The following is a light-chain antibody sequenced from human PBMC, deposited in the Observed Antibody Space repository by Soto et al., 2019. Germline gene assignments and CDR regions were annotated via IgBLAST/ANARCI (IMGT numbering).Light chain of an antibody. Sequence: EIILTQSPDTLSLSPGERATLSCRASQTVSSNYLAWCQQKPGQAPRLLIYGASTRATGIPARFSGSGSGTEFTLTISSLQSEDFTVYYCQHYNNWVGTFGGGTKVDIK. CDR2: GAS. CDR3: QHYNNWVGT. J-gene: IGKJ4*01. CDR1: QTVSSN. V-gene: IGKV3-15*01.